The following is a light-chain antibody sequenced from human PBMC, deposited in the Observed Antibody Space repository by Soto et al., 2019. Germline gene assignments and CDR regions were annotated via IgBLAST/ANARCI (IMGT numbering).Light chain of an antibody. CDR1: QSISSW. CDR3: QQYNSYSRT. J-gene: IGKJ1*01. Sequence: DIQMTQSHYPPSAAVGDRGTITCQASQSISSWLAWSQQKPRKAPKLLIYKASSLESGVPSRFSGSGSGTEFTLTISSLQPDDFATYYCQQYNSYSRTFGQGTNVDIK. V-gene: IGKV1-5*03. CDR2: KAS.